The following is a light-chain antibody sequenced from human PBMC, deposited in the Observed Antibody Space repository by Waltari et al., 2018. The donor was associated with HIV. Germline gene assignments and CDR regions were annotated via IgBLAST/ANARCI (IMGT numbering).Light chain of an antibody. J-gene: IGKJ1*01. Sequence: EIVLTQSPATLSLSPGERATLSCRASQSVSSYLAWYQQKPGQAPRLLIYDASNRATRIPARFSGSGSGTDFTLTISSLEPEDFAVYYCQQRSNSPRTFGQGTKVEFK. V-gene: IGKV3-11*01. CDR3: QQRSNSPRT. CDR1: QSVSSY. CDR2: DAS.